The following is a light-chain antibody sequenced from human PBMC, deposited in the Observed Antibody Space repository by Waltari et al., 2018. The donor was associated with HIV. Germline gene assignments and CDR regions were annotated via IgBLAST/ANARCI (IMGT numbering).Light chain of an antibody. V-gene: IGKV3-20*01. CDR2: GAS. CDR3: QQYGGSRWT. CDR1: QSVSSSH. J-gene: IGKJ1*01. Sequence: EISLTQPPGTLSLSPGERATLPCRASQSVSSSHLTWYQQKPGQAPRLLIYGASSRATGIPDRFSGSGSGTDFILTISGLEPEDFAVYYCQQYGGSRWTFGQGTKVEIK.